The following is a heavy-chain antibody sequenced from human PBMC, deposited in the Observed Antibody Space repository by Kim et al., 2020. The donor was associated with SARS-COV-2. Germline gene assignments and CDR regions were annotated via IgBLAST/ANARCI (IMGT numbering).Heavy chain of an antibody. D-gene: IGHD3-16*01. CDR2: IYYTGST. CDR1: GGSINSDDYY. V-gene: IGHV4-30-4*01. Sequence: SETLSLTRTVSGGSINSDDYYWSWIRQPPGKDLEWIGYIYYTGSTYYSPSLKSRPTISKDTSKNQFSLKLTSVTAADTAVYYCARTVMWYYFDYWGQGSLVTVSS. CDR3: ARTVMWYYFDY. J-gene: IGHJ4*02.